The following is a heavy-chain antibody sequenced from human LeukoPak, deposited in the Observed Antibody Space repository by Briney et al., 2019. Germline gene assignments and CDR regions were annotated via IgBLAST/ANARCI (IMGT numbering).Heavy chain of an antibody. V-gene: IGHV4-30-4*01. D-gene: IGHD3-22*01. CDR1: GGSISSGDYY. CDR2: IYYSGST. CDR3: ARSLKYYYDSSGY. Sequence: MPSETLSLTCTVSGGSISSGDYYWSWIRQPPGKGLEWIGYIYYSGSTYYNPSLKSRVTISVDTSKNQFSLKLSSVTAADTAVYYCARSLKYYYDSSGYWGQGTLVTVSS. J-gene: IGHJ4*02.